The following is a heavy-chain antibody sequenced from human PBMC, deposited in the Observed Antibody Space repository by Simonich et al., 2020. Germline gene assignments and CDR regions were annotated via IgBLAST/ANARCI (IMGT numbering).Heavy chain of an antibody. Sequence: EVQLVESGGGLVTPGGSLRLSCAASGSPFCSYSRNWGRQAQGKGLEEVTSISCRSSYIYNADSVKGRFTISRDNAKNSLYLQMNSLRAEDTAVYYCAREQARGGAFDIWGQGTMVTVSS. J-gene: IGHJ3*02. CDR3: AREQARGGAFDI. CDR2: ISCRSSYI. D-gene: IGHD3-16*01. V-gene: IGHV3-21*01. CDR1: GSPFCSYS.